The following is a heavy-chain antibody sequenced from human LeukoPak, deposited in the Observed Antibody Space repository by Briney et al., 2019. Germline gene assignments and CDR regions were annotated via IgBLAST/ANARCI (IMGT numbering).Heavy chain of an antibody. D-gene: IGHD2-2*01. Sequence: SETLSLTCTVSGGSISSYYWSWILQPPGKGLEWIGYIYYSGSTNYNPSLKSRVTISVDTSKNQFSLKLSSVTAADTAVYYCARHKGVYCSSTSCYFSDAFDIWGQGTMVTVSS. V-gene: IGHV4-59*08. CDR1: GGSISSYY. CDR2: IYYSGST. CDR3: ARHKGVYCSSTSCYFSDAFDI. J-gene: IGHJ3*02.